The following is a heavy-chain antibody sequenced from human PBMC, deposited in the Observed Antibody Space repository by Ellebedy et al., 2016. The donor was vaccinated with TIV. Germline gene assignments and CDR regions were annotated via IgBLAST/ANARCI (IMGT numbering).Heavy chain of an antibody. V-gene: IGHV1-69*13. CDR1: GGTFNSHA. J-gene: IGHJ4*02. D-gene: IGHD3-10*01. CDR2: ITGMFRTV. Sequence: SVKVSCKASGGTFNSHAISWVRQAPGQGLEWTGGITGMFRTVNYAQKFQGRVTITADEFMTTAYMELSSLRSEDTAVYYCARGGAYYHRYFDDWGQGTPVTVSS. CDR3: ARGGAYYHRYFDD.